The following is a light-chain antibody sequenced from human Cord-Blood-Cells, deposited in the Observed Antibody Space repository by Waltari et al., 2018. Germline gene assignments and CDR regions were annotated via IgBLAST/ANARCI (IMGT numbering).Light chain of an antibody. V-gene: IGKV1-5*01. CDR3: QQYNSPWT. J-gene: IGKJ1*01. CDR2: DAS. Sequence: DIQMTQSPSTLSASVGDRVTITCRASQSISSWLAWYQQKPGKAPKLLIYDASSLESGVPSRFIGSGSGTEFTLTISILQPDDFATYYCQQYNSPWTFGQGTKVEIK. CDR1: QSISSW.